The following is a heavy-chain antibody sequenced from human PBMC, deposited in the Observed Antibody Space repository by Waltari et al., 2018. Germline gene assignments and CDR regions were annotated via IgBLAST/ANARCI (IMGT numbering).Heavy chain of an antibody. J-gene: IGHJ4*02. D-gene: IGHD3-3*02. CDR2: IKQDGTEK. V-gene: IGHV3-7*01. Sequence: DVQLVGSGGGLVQPGGSLRLACAASGFTSGFPFSEDWMSWVRQAPGKGLAWVANIKQDGTEKYYVDSAKGRFIISRDNAKNSLFLQMNSLRAEDTAVYYCARELDHIKDDYWGQGTLVTVSS. CDR1: GFTSGFPFSEDW. CDR3: ARELDHIKDDY.